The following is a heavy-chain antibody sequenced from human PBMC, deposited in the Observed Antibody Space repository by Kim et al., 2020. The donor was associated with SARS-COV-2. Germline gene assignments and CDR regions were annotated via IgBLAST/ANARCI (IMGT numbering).Heavy chain of an antibody. CDR3: AKMVTAMGRFFYYY. D-gene: IGHD2-21*02. J-gene: IGHJ6*01. V-gene: IGHV3-30*18. CDR2: ISYDGSIQ. CDR1: GFTFSHYG. Sequence: GGSLRLSCAASGFTFSHYGMHWIRQAPGKGLEWVAIISYDGSIQYYADSLKGRFTISRDNSKNTLFLQMSSLRPEDTAVYYCAKMVTAMGRFFYYY.